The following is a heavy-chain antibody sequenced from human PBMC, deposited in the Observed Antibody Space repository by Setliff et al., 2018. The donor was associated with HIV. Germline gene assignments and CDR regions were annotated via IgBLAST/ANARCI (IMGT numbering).Heavy chain of an antibody. CDR2: IKQDESER. V-gene: IGHV3-7*03. CDR3: VRSELLGRRYHFDY. D-gene: IGHD7-27*01. J-gene: IGHJ4*02. Sequence: PGGSLRLSCAASGFTFGRHWMSWVRQAPGKGLEWVANIKQDESERFYVDPVRGRFTISRDNAKSSLSLQMNSLRPEDTAVYYCVRSELLGRRYHFDYWGPGTLVTVSS. CDR1: GFTFGRHW.